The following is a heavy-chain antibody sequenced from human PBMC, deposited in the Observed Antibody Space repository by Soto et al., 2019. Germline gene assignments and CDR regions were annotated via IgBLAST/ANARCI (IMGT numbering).Heavy chain of an antibody. CDR2: IWYDGSKK. Sequence: QVQLVESGGGVVQPGRSLRLSCAASGFTFSSYGMHWVRQAPGKGLEWVAIIWYDGSKKYYADSVKGRLTISRDNSKNPVDLQMNSLRAEDTAMYYCARDGGYCSRTSCSYGDYAEYFQQWGQGTLVTVSS. CDR1: GFTFSSYG. D-gene: IGHD2-2*01. CDR3: ARDGGYCSRTSCSYGDYAEYFQQ. J-gene: IGHJ1*01. V-gene: IGHV3-33*01.